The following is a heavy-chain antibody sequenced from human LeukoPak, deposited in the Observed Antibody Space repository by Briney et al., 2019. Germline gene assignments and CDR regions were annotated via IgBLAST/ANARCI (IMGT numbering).Heavy chain of an antibody. Sequence: SETLSLTCTVSGGSISSGGYYWSWIRQHPGKGVEWIGYIYYSGSTYYNPSLKSRVTISVDTSKNQFSLKLSSVTAADTAVYYCARYGHDSSGYYPKYYFDYWGQGTLVTVSS. V-gene: IGHV4-31*03. D-gene: IGHD3-22*01. J-gene: IGHJ4*02. CDR1: GGSISSGGYY. CDR3: ARYGHDSSGYYPKYYFDY. CDR2: IYYSGST.